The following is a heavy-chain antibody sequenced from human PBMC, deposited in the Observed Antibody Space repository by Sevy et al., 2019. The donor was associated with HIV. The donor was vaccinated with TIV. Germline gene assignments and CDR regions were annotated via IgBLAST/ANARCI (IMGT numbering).Heavy chain of an antibody. CDR3: ARIRTNSFDY. Sequence: GGSLRLSCAASGFTFSSYEMNWVRQAPGKGLEWVSYISSSGSTIYYADSVKGRFTISRDNAKNSLYLQMNSLRAEDTAVYYCARIRTNSFDYWGQGTLVTVSS. CDR1: GFTFSSYE. CDR2: ISSSGSTI. V-gene: IGHV3-48*03. D-gene: IGHD3-3*01. J-gene: IGHJ4*02.